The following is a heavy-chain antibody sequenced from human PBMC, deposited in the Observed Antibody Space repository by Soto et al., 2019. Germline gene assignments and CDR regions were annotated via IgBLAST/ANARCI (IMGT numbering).Heavy chain of an antibody. D-gene: IGHD1-26*01. Sequence: QVQLQQWGAGLLKPSETLSLTCAVYGGSFSGYYWSWIRQPPGKGLERIGEINHSGSTNYNPSLKRRVTISVDTSKNQFSLKLSSVTAADTAVYYCARGPRVRGSYYGYYYYGMDVWGQGTTVTVSS. CDR3: ARGPRVRGSYYGYYYYGMDV. CDR1: GGSFSGYY. V-gene: IGHV4-34*01. CDR2: INHSGST. J-gene: IGHJ6*02.